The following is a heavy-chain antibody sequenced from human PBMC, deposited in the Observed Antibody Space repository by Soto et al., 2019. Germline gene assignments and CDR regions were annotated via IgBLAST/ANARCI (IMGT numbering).Heavy chain of an antibody. CDR3: ARDRTTVVTPRIYYYGMEV. CDR2: ISYDGTNK. V-gene: IGHV3-30-3*01. CDR1: VFTFSSYA. J-gene: IGHJ6*02. D-gene: IGHD4-17*01. Sequence: HPGGSLRLSCAASVFTFSSYAMQWVRQAPGKGLERLAVISYDGTNKYYADSVKGRFTISRDHSKNTLYLQMNSLRAEDTAVYYCARDRTTVVTPRIYYYGMEVWGQGSTVTVSS.